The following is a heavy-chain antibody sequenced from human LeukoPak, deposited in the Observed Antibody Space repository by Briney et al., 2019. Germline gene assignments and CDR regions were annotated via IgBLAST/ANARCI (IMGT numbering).Heavy chain of an antibody. CDR3: AKDRVEGKQWLAQFDY. D-gene: IGHD6-19*01. CDR2: ITYDGRNK. V-gene: IGHV3-30*18. J-gene: IGHJ4*02. Sequence: GGSLRLSCAASGFTFSSYSMNWVRQAPDKGLEWVAVITYDGRNKYYADSVRGRFTISRDNSKNTLYLQMNSLRAEDTAVYYCAKDRVEGKQWLAQFDYWGQGTLVTVSS. CDR1: GFTFSSYS.